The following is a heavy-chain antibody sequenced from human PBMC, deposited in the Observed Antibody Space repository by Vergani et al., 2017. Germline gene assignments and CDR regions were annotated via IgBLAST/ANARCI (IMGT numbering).Heavy chain of an antibody. D-gene: IGHD3-16*01. CDR2: IRYSGST. Sequence: QLQLQGSGPGLVEPSATLSPPRTVSGVPISSNCYDWGWVRQSPGNGLEWAGCIRYSGSTYYNLPLQSRTTISLDTSKNQFCLKLSSVTAADTALYFCARHDRKTYTATMGWYDYWGQGILVTVSS. J-gene: IGHJ4*02. V-gene: IGHV4-39*01. CDR1: GVPISSNCYD. CDR3: ARHDRKTYTATMGWYDY.